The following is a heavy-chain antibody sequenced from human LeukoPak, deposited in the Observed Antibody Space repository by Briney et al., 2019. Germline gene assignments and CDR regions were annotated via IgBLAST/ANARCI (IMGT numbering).Heavy chain of an antibody. CDR2: INPNSGGT. J-gene: IGHJ5*02. D-gene: IGHD2-15*01. Sequence: ASVKVSCKASGYTFTGYYMHWARQAPGQGLEWMGWINPNSGGTNYAQKFQGRVTMTRDTSISTAYMELSRLRSDDTAVYYCARLLLRYNWFDPWGQGTLVTVSS. CDR1: GYTFTGYY. CDR3: ARLLLRYNWFDP. V-gene: IGHV1-2*02.